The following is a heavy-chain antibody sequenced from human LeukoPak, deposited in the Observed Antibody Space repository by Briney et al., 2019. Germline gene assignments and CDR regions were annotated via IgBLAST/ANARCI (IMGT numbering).Heavy chain of an antibody. D-gene: IGHD1-7*01. Sequence: GGSLRLSCAASGFIFSSYGMHWVRQAPGKGLEWVAVIWYDGSVKYYADFVKGRFTVSRDNYKKTLYLQMDSLRAEDTAVYYCAKDARVRDWNYAQYYYYMDVWGKGTTVTVSS. CDR1: GFIFSSYG. CDR3: AKDARVRDWNYAQYYYYMDV. V-gene: IGHV3-33*06. CDR2: IWYDGSVK. J-gene: IGHJ6*03.